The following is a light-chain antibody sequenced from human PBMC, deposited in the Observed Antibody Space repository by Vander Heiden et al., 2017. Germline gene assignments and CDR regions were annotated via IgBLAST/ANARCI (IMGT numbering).Light chain of an antibody. CDR3: QQYGSSPYT. J-gene: IGKJ2*01. Sequence: EIVLTQSPGTLSFSPGERATLSCRASQSIRSTYLAWYQQKPGQAPRLIIYGASNRATGIPDRFSGSGSGTDFTLTISRLEPEDFAVYYCQQYGSSPYTFGQGTNLEIK. CDR2: GAS. CDR1: QSIRSTY. V-gene: IGKV3-20*01.